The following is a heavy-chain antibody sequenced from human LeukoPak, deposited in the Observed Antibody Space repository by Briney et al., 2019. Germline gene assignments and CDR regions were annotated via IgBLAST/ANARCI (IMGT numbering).Heavy chain of an antibody. CDR2: IHYSGST. V-gene: IGHV4-59*11. J-gene: IGHJ5*01. Sequence: PSGTPALTWPVPGGSLTSHFWSWIRQPPGEGPGWIWDIHYSGSTNYNPSLKSRVTISPDTSKNQLFLKLNSVTAADTAVYYCARLVWLGESPGSWFDSWGQGTLVTVSS. CDR3: ARLVWLGESPGSWFDS. CDR1: GGSLTSHF. D-gene: IGHD3-10*01.